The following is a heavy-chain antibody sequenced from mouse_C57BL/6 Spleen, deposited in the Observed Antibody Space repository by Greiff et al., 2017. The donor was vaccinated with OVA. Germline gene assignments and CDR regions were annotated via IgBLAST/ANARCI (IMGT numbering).Heavy chain of an antibody. CDR1: GYTFTDYE. CDR3: TSDSNKSFYIDY. Sequence: VQLQQSGAELVRPGASVTLSCKASGYTFTDYEMHWVKQTPVHGLEWIGAIDPETGGTAYNQKFKGKAILTADKSSSTAYMELSSLTSEDSAVYYCTSDSNKSFYIDYWGQGTTLTVSS. V-gene: IGHV1-15*01. J-gene: IGHJ2*01. D-gene: IGHD2-5*01. CDR2: IDPETGGT.